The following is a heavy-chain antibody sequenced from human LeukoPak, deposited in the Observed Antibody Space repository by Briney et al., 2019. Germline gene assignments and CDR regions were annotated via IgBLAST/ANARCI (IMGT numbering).Heavy chain of an antibody. CDR2: ISYDGSGI. V-gene: IGHV3-30-3*01. J-gene: IGHJ4*02. CDR3: ARDLEGITVAGAFDY. CDR1: GFTFSRYV. D-gene: IGHD6-19*01. Sequence: QAGGSLRLSCAASGFTFSRYVMHWVRQAPGKGLEWVSVISYDGSGIYYADSVKGRFTISRDNSKNTVYLQMNSLRAEDTAVYYCARDLEGITVAGAFDYWGQGTLVTVSS.